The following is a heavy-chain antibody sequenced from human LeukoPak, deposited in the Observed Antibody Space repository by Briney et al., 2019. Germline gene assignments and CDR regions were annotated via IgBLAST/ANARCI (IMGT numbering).Heavy chain of an antibody. V-gene: IGHV3-11*05. CDR3: ARVVSGSYSVDY. J-gene: IGHJ4*02. CDR2: ISSSSSYT. D-gene: IGHD1-26*01. CDR1: GFTSSGYY. Sequence: GGSLRLSCAASGFTSSGYYMSWIRQAPGKGLEWVSYISSSSSYTNYADSVKGRFTISRDNAKNSLYLQMNSLRAEDTAVYYCARVVSGSYSVDYWGQGTLVTVSS.